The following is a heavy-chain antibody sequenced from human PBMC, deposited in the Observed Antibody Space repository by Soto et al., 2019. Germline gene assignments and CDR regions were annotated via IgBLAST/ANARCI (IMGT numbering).Heavy chain of an antibody. CDR3: ARMDQVPNNDCYYFSMDV. Sequence: VQLVESGGGLVQPGGSLRLSCAASGFSFSTYSMNWVRQATWKGLEWVSYISSSGMTIYYADSVKGRLNIYRDNGKNSLYLQRHSLRDEDTAIYFCARMDQVPNNDCYYFSMDVWGTGTTVTVSA. D-gene: IGHD2-21*02. V-gene: IGHV3-48*02. J-gene: IGHJ6*04. CDR1: GFSFSTYS. CDR2: ISSSGMTI.